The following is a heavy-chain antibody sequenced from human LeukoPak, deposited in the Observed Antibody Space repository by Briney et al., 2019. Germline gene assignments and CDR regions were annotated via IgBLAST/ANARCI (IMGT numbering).Heavy chain of an antibody. CDR2: INPNSGGT. V-gene: IGHV1-2*02. J-gene: IGHJ5*02. D-gene: IGHD3-10*01. CDR1: GYTFTGYY. Sequence: ASVKVSCKASGYTFTGYYMHWVRQAPGQGLEWVGWINPNSGGTNYAQKFQGRVTMTRDTSISTAYMELSRLRSDDTAVYYCARALAPYYYGSGSYSWFDPWGQGTLVTVSS. CDR3: ARALAPYYYGSGSYSWFDP.